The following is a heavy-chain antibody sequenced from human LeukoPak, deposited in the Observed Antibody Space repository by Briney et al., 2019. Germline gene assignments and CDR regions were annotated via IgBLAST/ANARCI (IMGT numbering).Heavy chain of an antibody. D-gene: IGHD3-3*01. J-gene: IGHJ4*02. CDR2: ISSSRSYI. CDR1: GFTFSSYS. Sequence: PGGSLRLSCAASGFTFSSYSMNWVRQAPGKGLEWVSSISSSRSYIYYADSVRGRFTISRDNAKNTLYLQMNSLTAEATAVDYCARAAPYYDFWSGYPSSIDYWGQGTLVTVSS. CDR3: ARAAPYYDFWSGYPSSIDY. V-gene: IGHV3-21*04.